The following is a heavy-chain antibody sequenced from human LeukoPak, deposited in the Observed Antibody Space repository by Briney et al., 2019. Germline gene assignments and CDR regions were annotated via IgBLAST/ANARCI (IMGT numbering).Heavy chain of an antibody. D-gene: IGHD2-21*01. Sequence: SETLSLTCTVSGGSISSYYWSWIRQPPGKGLEWIGYIYYSGSTNYNPSLKSRVTISVDTSKNQFSLKLSSVTAADTAVYYCASVALRDAFDIWGQGTMVTVSS. J-gene: IGHJ3*02. V-gene: IGHV4-59*12. CDR2: IYYSGST. CDR3: ASVALRDAFDI. CDR1: GGSISSYY.